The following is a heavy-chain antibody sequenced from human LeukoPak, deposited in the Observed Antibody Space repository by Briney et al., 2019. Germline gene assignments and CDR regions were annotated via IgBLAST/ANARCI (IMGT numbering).Heavy chain of an antibody. J-gene: IGHJ4*02. Sequence: SGGSLRLSCAASGFTFSTYSMNWVRQAPGKGLEWVSFISSSSSYIYYADSVKGRFTISRDNAKNSLYLHMNSLRAEDTAVYYCASVRRGGLGAGGDSLDYWGQGTLVTVSS. D-gene: IGHD3-16*01. V-gene: IGHV3-21*01. CDR2: ISSSSSYI. CDR3: ASVRRGGLGAGGDSLDY. CDR1: GFTFSTYS.